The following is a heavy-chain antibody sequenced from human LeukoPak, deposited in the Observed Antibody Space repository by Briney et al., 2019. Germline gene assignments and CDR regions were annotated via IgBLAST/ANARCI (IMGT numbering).Heavy chain of an antibody. CDR1: GFTFANYV. CDR3: ATTGYHLPFDY. J-gene: IGHJ4*02. Sequence: GGSLGLSCAASGFTFANYVTHWVRQAPGKGLEWVAVTSPDEGLKFYGDSVKGRFTISRDNSKNTLYLQMNSLRAEDTAVYYCATTGYHLPFDYWAQGTLVTVSS. CDR2: TSPDEGLK. D-gene: IGHD3-9*01. V-gene: IGHV3-30*14.